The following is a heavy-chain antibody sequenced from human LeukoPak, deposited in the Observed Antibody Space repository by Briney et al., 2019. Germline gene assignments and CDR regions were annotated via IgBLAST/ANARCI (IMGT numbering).Heavy chain of an antibody. D-gene: IGHD2-2*01. CDR3: AKDIVVVPAAHNFDY. Sequence: GGSLRLSCAASGFTFSSYGMHWVRQAPGKGLEWVSAISGSGGSTYYADSVKGRFTISRDNSKNTLYLQMNSLRAEDTAVYYCAKDIVVVPAAHNFDYWGQGTLVTVSS. CDR2: ISGSGGST. J-gene: IGHJ4*02. CDR1: GFTFSSYG. V-gene: IGHV3-23*01.